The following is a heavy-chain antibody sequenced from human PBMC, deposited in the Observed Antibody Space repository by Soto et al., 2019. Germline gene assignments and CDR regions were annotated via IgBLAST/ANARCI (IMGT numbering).Heavy chain of an antibody. Sequence: QVQLVQSGAEVQKPGASVKVSCKPSGYTFTSYYIHWVRQAPGQGLEWMGLINPSGGSTTYAQKFQGRGSMTRDTSTSTVYMELSSLRSEDTAVYYCARDGAVVVVPAANWFDPWGQGTLVTVSS. CDR1: GYTFTSYY. J-gene: IGHJ5*02. CDR2: INPSGGST. V-gene: IGHV1-46*03. D-gene: IGHD2-2*01. CDR3: ARDGAVVVVPAANWFDP.